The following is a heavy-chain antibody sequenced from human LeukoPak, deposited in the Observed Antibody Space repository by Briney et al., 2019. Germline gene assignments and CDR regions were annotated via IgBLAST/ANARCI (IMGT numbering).Heavy chain of an antibody. J-gene: IGHJ3*02. CDR2: IYYSGST. D-gene: IGHD1-26*01. V-gene: IGHV4-59*01. CDR1: GGSISSYY. CDR3: AGVGAADAFDI. Sequence: KPSETLSLTCTVSGGSISSYYWSWIRQPPGKGLEWIGYIYYSGSTNYNPSLKSRVTISVDTSKNQFSLKLSSVTAADTAVYYCAGVGAADAFDIWGQGTMVTVSS.